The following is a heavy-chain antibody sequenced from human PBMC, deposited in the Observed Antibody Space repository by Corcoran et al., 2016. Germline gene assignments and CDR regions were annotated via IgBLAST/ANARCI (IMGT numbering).Heavy chain of an antibody. CDR2: IFSNDEK. Sequence: QVTLKESGPVLVKPTETLTLTCTVSGFSLSNARMGVSWIRQPPGKALEWLAHIFSNDEKSYSTSLKSRLTISKDTSKSQVVLTMTNRDPVDTATYYWARIQGYYDSSGSNNLSPCDIWGQGTMVTVSS. V-gene: IGHV2-26*01. J-gene: IGHJ3*02. CDR3: ARIQGYYDSSGSNNLSPCDI. CDR1: GFSLSNARMG. D-gene: IGHD3-22*01.